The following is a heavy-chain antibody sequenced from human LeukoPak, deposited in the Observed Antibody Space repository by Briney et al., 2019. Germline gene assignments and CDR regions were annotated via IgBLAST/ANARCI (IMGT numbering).Heavy chain of an antibody. CDR2: ISSGGSYT. J-gene: IGHJ4*02. D-gene: IGHD2-15*01. CDR3: ARVRSGGYFDY. V-gene: IGHV3-11*06. Sequence: SGGSLRLSCAASGFTFSNAWMSWVRQAPGRGLEWVSYISSGGSYTKYADSVKGRFTISRDNAKNSLYLQMNSLRAEDTAVYYCARVRSGGYFDYWGQGTLVTVSS. CDR1: GFTFSNAW.